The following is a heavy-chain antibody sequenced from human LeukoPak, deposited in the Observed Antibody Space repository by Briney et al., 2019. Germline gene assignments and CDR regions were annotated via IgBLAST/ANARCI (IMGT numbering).Heavy chain of an antibody. CDR3: AKDPRDHSYGWSWRYFDY. CDR2: IRYDGSYK. Sequence: GGSLRLSCAASGFTFSSYVMHWVRQAPGKGLEWVAFIRYDGSYKYYADSVKGRFTISRENSKNTPYLQMNSLRAEDTAVYYCAKDPRDHSYGWSWRYFDYWGQGTLVTVSS. D-gene: IGHD5-18*01. V-gene: IGHV3-30*02. CDR1: GFTFSSYV. J-gene: IGHJ4*02.